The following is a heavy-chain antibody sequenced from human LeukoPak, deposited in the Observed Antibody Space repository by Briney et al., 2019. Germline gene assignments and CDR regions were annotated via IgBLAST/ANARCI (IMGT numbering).Heavy chain of an antibody. CDR2: IKSKTDGGTT. CDR1: GFTFSNAW. V-gene: IGHV3-15*01. Sequence: PGRSLRLSCAASGFTFSNAWMSWVRQAPAKGLEWVGRIKSKTDGGTTDYAAPVKGRFTISRDDSKNTLYLQMNSLKTEDTAVYYCTTSYYDYVWGSYRYQKYYFDYWGQGTLVTVSS. D-gene: IGHD3-16*02. CDR3: TTSYYDYVWGSYRYQKYYFDY. J-gene: IGHJ4*02.